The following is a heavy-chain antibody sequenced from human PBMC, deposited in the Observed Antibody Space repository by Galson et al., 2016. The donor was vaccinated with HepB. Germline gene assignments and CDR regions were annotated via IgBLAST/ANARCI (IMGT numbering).Heavy chain of an antibody. V-gene: IGHV3-23*01. D-gene: IGHD6-25*01. Sequence: SLRLSCAASGFTLRSYAMTWVRQAPGKGLEWVSTILGSGDTTYHADSVKGRFTISRDNSKDTLYLQMNSLTAEDTALYYCVRRLSGHGFDYWGQGTLVTVS. J-gene: IGHJ4*02. CDR2: ILGSGDTT. CDR3: VRRLSGHGFDY. CDR1: GFTLRSYA.